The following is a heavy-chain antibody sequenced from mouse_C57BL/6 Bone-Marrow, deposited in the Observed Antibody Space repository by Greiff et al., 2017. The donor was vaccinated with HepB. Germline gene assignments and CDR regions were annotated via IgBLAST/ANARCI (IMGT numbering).Heavy chain of an antibody. CDR3: ARHYYRDCDF. CDR2: ISNLAYSI. V-gene: IGHV5-15*01. Sequence: DVKLQESGGGLVQPGGSLKLSCAASGFTFSDYGMAWVRQAPRKGPEWVAFISNLAYSIYYADTVTGRFTISRENAKNTLYLEMSSLRSEDTAMYYCARHYYRDCDFWGTGTTVTVTS. J-gene: IGHJ1*03. CDR1: GFTFSDYG.